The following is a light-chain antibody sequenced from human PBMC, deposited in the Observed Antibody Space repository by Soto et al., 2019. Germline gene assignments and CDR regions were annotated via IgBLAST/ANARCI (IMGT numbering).Light chain of an antibody. CDR3: SSYTSSSSVV. CDR1: SSDVGGYNY. J-gene: IGLJ2*01. CDR2: DVS. V-gene: IGLV2-14*01. Sequence: QYALTQPASVSGSPGQSITISCTGTSSDVGGYNYVSWYQQHPGKAPKLMIYDVSNRPSGVSNRFSGSKSGNTASLTISGLQAEDEADYYCSSYTSSSSVVVGGGTKVTVL.